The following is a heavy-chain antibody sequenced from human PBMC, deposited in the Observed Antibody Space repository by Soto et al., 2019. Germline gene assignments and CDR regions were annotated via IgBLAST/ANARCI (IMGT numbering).Heavy chain of an antibody. CDR2: ISSSSSYI. Sequence: GGSLRLSCAASGFTFSSYSMNWVRQAPGKGLEWVSSISSSSSYIYYADSVKGRFTISRDNAKNSLYLQMNSMRAEDTAVYYCAREAGDDAFDIWGQGTMVTVSS. CDR3: AREAGDDAFDI. V-gene: IGHV3-21*01. J-gene: IGHJ3*02. CDR1: GFTFSSYS. D-gene: IGHD4-17*01.